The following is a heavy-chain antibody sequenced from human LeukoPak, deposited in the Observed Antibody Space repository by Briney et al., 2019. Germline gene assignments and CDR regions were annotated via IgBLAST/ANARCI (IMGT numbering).Heavy chain of an antibody. CDR3: ARTPGYDVLTGYYKRGDWFDL. J-gene: IGHJ5*02. D-gene: IGHD3-9*01. V-gene: IGHV1-69*04. CDR2: IIPLLGVP. CDR1: GGTLSSYA. Sequence: SVKVSCKASGGTLSSYAISWVRQAPRQGLKLMGRIIPLLGVPNYAQKFQGRVRITADKSTSTAYLELSSLRSEDTAVYYCARTPGYDVLTGYYKRGDWFDLWGQGTLVSV.